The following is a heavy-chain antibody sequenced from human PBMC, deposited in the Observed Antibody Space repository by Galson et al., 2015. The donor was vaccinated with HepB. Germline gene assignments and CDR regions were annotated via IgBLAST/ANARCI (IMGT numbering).Heavy chain of an antibody. CDR3: ARGGGRYCLDA. Sequence: SVKVSCKASGYTFTDHYFHWVRQAPGQGLEWMGWINPKSGDTKYEQNFQGRVSMTRATSVSLVSMELSSLRSDATAVYYCARGGGRYCLDAWGQGTLVIVSS. J-gene: IGHJ5*02. CDR1: GYTFTDHY. D-gene: IGHD3-10*01. CDR2: INPKSGDT. V-gene: IGHV1-2*02.